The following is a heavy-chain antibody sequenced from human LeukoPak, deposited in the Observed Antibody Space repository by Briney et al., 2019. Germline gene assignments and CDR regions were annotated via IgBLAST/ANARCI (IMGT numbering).Heavy chain of an antibody. CDR1: GGSMKSGSYY. CDR3: ARAPTVTFFDY. Sequence: SETLSLTCTVSGGSMKSGSYYSTWIRQHAGKGLEWIGHFYTSGHTNYNPSLKSRVTISVDTSKNQFSLKMNSVTAADTAVYYCARAPTVTFFDYWGQGTLVTVSS. CDR2: FYTSGHT. D-gene: IGHD4-17*01. V-gene: IGHV4-61*09. J-gene: IGHJ4*02.